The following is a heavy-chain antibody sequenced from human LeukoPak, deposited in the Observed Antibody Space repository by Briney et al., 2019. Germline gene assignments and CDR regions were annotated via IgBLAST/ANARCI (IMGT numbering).Heavy chain of an antibody. D-gene: IGHD3-10*01. Sequence: GGSLRLSCAVSGFTFSSYWMSWVRQAPGKGLEWVDNIKQDGSEKYYVDSVKGRFTISRDNAKNSLYLQMNSLRAEDTAVYYCARVRHYYGSGSKKGPYDYWGQGTLVTVSS. J-gene: IGHJ4*02. CDR2: IKQDGSEK. CDR3: ARVRHYYGSGSKKGPYDY. V-gene: IGHV3-7*01. CDR1: GFTFSSYW.